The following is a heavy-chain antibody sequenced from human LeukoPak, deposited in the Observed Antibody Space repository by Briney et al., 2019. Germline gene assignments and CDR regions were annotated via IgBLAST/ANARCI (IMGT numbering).Heavy chain of an antibody. Sequence: GRSLRLSCAASGFTFSSYAMHWVRQAPGKGLEWVAVISYDGSNKYYADSVKGRFTISRDNSKNTLYLQMNSLRAEDTAVYYCARGRLFCSSTSCQGWYFDLWGRGTLVTVSS. CDR2: ISYDGSNK. D-gene: IGHD2-2*01. J-gene: IGHJ2*01. CDR3: ARGRLFCSSTSCQGWYFDL. CDR1: GFTFSSYA. V-gene: IGHV3-30-3*01.